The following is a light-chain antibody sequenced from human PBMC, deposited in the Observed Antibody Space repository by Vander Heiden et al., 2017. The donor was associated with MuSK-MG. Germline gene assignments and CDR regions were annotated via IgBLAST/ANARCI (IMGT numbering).Light chain of an antibody. V-gene: IGKV1-39*01. J-gene: IGKJ3*01. CDR3: QQSYSTLGVT. CDR1: QSISSY. Sequence: DIQMTQSPSSLSASVGSRVTITCRASQSISSYLNWYQQKPGKAPKLLIYAASSLQSGVPSRFSGSGSGTDFTLTISSLQPEDFATYYCQQSYSTLGVTFGPGTKVDIK. CDR2: AAS.